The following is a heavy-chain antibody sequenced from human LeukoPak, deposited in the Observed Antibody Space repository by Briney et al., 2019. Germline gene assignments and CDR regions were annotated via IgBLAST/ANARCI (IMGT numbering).Heavy chain of an antibody. CDR3: ARCPGIYRYFDY. CDR2: IYSGGST. Sequence: PGGSLRLSCAASGFTVSSNYMSWVCQAPGKGLEWVSVIYSGGSTYYADSVKGRFTISRDNSKNTLYLQMNSLRAEDTAVYYCARCPGIYRYFDYWGQGTLVTVSS. V-gene: IGHV3-66*01. D-gene: IGHD3-16*02. J-gene: IGHJ4*02. CDR1: GFTVSSNY.